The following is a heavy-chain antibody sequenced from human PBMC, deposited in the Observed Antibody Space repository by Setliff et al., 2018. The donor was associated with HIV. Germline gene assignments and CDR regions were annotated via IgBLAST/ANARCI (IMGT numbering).Heavy chain of an antibody. V-gene: IGHV3-48*03. Sequence: GGSLRLSCAASGFPFSSYEMNWVRQAPGKGLEWVSYISSSGSTISYADSVKGRFTISRDNTKDSLYLQMNSLRADDTAVYYCARGSGYDKGAYHYYYGMDVWGQGTTVTVSS. D-gene: IGHD5-12*01. J-gene: IGHJ6*02. CDR1: GFPFSSYE. CDR2: ISSSGSTI. CDR3: ARGSGYDKGAYHYYYGMDV.